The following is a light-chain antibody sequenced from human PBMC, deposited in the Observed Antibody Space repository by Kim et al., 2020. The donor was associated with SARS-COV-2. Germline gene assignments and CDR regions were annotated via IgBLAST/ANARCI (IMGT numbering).Light chain of an antibody. CDR2: GKN. CDR1: SLRSYF. Sequence: SSELTQDPAVSVALGVTVTIKCQGESLRSYFTTWCKPMPGQVQRVGIYGKNNRLSWILGRFSGSILGYTASCTITGTQSGAEADYYCKSRVSNDDLVFGG. V-gene: IGLV3-19*01. J-gene: IGLJ3*02. CDR3: KSRVSNDDLV.